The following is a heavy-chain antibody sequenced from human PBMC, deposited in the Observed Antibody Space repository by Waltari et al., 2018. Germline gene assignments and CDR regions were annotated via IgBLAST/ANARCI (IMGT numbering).Heavy chain of an antibody. CDR1: GLSFSTYW. J-gene: IGHJ4*02. CDR2: INGDESTT. V-gene: IGHV3-74*01. Sequence: EVQLVESGGGLVQPGGSLRLSCAASGLSFSTYWMHWVRQGPGKGLVGVSRINGDESTTNDADSVKGRFTISRDNAKNTLYLQMNSLRAEDTAVYYCAAPHSTSWYVSDYWGQGALVTVSS. D-gene: IGHD2-2*01. CDR3: AAPHSTSWYVSDY.